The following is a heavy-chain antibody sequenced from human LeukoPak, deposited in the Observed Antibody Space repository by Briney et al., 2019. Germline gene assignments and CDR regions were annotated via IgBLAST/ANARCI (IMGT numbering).Heavy chain of an antibody. V-gene: IGHV3-48*04. D-gene: IGHD5-18*01. CDR1: GFTLSSYS. CDR2: ISSSSSTI. CDR3: ARVIVDTGYDAFDI. Sequence: QAGGSLRLSCAASGFTLSSYSMNWVRQAPGKGLEWVSHISSSSSTIYYADSVKGRFTISRDNAKNSLYLQMKSLRAEDTAVYYCARVIVDTGYDAFDIWGQGTMVTVSS. J-gene: IGHJ3*02.